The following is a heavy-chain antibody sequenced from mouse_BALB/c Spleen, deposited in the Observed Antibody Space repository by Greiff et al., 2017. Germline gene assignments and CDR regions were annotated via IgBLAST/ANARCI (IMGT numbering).Heavy chain of an antibody. V-gene: IGHV1-5*01. Sequence: VQLKESGTVLARPGASVKMSCKASGYSFTSYWMHWVKQRPGQGLEWIGAIYPGKSDTSYNQKFKGKAKLTAVTSASTAYMELSSLTNEDSAVYYCTRGAGSSYWYFDVWGAGTTVTVSS. D-gene: IGHD1-1*01. J-gene: IGHJ1*01. CDR2: IYPGKSDT. CDR1: GYSFTSYW. CDR3: TRGAGSSYWYFDV.